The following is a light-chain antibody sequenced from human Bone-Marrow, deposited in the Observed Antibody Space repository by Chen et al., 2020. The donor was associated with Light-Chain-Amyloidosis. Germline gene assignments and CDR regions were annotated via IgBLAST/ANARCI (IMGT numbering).Light chain of an antibody. CDR2: WAS. CDR1: QTVLYTSNNKNF. Sequence: DIVMTQSPDSLAVSMVERPTINCKSSQTVLYTSNNKNFLAWYQQKPGQPPKLLIYWASTRESGVPDRFSGSGSGTDFTLTISSLQAEDVAVYYCQQYFITPYTFGQGTKLEIK. CDR3: QQYFITPYT. J-gene: IGKJ2*01. V-gene: IGKV4-1*01.